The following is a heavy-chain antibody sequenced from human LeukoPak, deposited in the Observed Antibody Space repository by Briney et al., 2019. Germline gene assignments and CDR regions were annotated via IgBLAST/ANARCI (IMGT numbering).Heavy chain of an antibody. CDR3: AREKYGDYGRRGYYNYIDV. D-gene: IGHD4-17*01. V-gene: IGHV4-59*01. Sequence: PSETLSLTCFVSGASIIRDYWSWIRQPPGKGLEWIGYMYYSGGTNYNPSLKSRVSISGDMSKNQFSLKVSSVTAADTAVYYCAREKYGDYGRRGYYNYIDVWGKGTTVTISS. J-gene: IGHJ6*03. CDR1: GASIIRDY. CDR2: MYYSGGT.